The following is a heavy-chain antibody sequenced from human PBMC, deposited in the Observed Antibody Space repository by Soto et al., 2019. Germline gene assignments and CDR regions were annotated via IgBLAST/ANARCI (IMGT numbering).Heavy chain of an antibody. CDR3: ARAKGSSGYYPALFDY. CDR2: IYYSGST. V-gene: IGHV4-31*03. J-gene: IGHJ4*02. Sequence: SETLSLTCTVSGGSISSGGYYWSWIRQHPGKGLEWIGYIYYSGSTYYNPSLKSRVTISVDTSKNQFSLKLSSVTAADTAVYYCARAKGSSGYYPALFDYWGQGTLVTVSS. CDR1: GGSISSGGYY. D-gene: IGHD3-22*01.